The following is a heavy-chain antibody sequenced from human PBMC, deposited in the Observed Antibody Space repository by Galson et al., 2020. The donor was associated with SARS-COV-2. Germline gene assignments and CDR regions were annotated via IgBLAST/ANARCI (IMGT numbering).Heavy chain of an antibody. D-gene: IGHD7-27*01. CDR3: ATGDVWFES. J-gene: IGHJ5*01. CDR2: ISMSGITI. Sequence: GGSLRLSCAASGLEFSNTEMNWVRQAPGKGLEWLSYISMSGITIYYADSVKGRFTISRDNAENSLYLQMNSLRAEDTGIYYCATGDVWFESWGQGTLVTVSS. CDR1: GLEFSNTE. V-gene: IGHV3-48*03.